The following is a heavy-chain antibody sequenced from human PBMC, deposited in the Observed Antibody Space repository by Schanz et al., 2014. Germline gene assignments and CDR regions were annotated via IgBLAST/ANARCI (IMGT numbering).Heavy chain of an antibody. CDR3: TRGGYSYALSAFDI. V-gene: IGHV1-18*04. J-gene: IGHJ3*02. CDR1: GYTFTSYS. D-gene: IGHD5-18*01. Sequence: QVQLVQSGAEAKKPGASVKVSCKASGYTFTSYSMHWVRQAPGQGLEWMGWITAYNGDTNYALKLQGRVAMTTDTSTGTAYMELRSLRSDDTTLYYCTRGGYSYALSAFDIWGQGTMVTVSS. CDR2: ITAYNGDT.